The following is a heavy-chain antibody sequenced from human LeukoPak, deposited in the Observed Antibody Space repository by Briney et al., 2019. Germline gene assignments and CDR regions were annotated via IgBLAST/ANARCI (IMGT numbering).Heavy chain of an antibody. CDR1: GVIFRKYG. J-gene: IGHJ5*02. Sequence: GGTLRLSCAVSGVIFRKYGMHWVRQAPGKGLEWVGVIWYDETTKYYADTVKGRFTISRDNSKNTVYLQMNSLRAEDTAVYYCAKDVSGSGYRFFDPWGQGTLVTVSS. CDR3: AKDVSGSGYRFFDP. CDR2: IWYDETTK. V-gene: IGHV3-33*06. D-gene: IGHD3-3*01.